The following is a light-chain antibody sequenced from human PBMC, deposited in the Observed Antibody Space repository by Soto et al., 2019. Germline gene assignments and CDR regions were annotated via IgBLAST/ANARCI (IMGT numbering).Light chain of an antibody. CDR3: QQSYSTPQST. Sequence: DIQMTQSPSSLSASVGDRITITCRASQSISRYLNWYQQRPGKAPKVLIYAASSLQSGVPSRFSGSGSGTDFTLTNSSLQPEDFATYYCQQSYSTPQSTFGQGTKLEIK. CDR1: QSISRY. J-gene: IGKJ2*01. V-gene: IGKV1-39*01. CDR2: AAS.